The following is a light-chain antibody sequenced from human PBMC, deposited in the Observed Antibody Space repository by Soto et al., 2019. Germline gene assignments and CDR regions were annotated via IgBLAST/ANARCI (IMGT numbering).Light chain of an antibody. CDR3: SSYTSGSDVV. V-gene: IGLV2-14*01. Sequence: QSALTQPASVSGSPGQSISISCAGTSSDVGGYNYVSWYQQHPGKAPKLMIYDVSNRPSGVSNRFSGSKSGNTASLTISGLQAEDEAHYYCSSYTSGSDVVFGGGTKLTVL. CDR2: DVS. J-gene: IGLJ2*01. CDR1: SSDVGGYNY.